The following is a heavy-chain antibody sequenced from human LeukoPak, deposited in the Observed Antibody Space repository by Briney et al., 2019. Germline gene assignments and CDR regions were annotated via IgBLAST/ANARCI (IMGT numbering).Heavy chain of an antibody. CDR3: ARDTDSSSSGVLYY. Sequence: GGSLRLSCTTSGFIFSNHYMNWIRQAPGKGLEYVSAISSNGGSTYYANSVKGRFTISRDNSKNTLYLQMGSLRAEDMAVYYCARDTDSSSSGVLYYWGQGTLVTVSS. V-gene: IGHV3-64*01. CDR2: ISSNGGST. D-gene: IGHD6-6*01. CDR1: GFIFSNHY. J-gene: IGHJ4*02.